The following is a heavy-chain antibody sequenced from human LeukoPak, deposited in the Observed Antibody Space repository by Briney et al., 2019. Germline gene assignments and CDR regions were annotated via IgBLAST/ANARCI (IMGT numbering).Heavy chain of an antibody. CDR1: GFTFRSFE. CDR3: ARGAYGSGNYYDAFHM. D-gene: IGHD3-10*01. J-gene: IGHJ3*02. V-gene: IGHV3-48*03. Sequence: GGSLRLSCAASGFTFRSFEMNWVRQAPGKGLEWVSYISSTGSTIYYADSVKGRFTISRDNARNSLYLQMNSLRAEDTAVYHGARGAYGSGNYYDAFHMWGQGTMVTVSS. CDR2: ISSTGSTI.